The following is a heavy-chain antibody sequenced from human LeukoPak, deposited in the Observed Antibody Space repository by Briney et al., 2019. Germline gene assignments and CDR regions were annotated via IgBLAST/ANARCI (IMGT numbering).Heavy chain of an antibody. CDR1: GFTFSSYG. D-gene: IGHD6-13*01. CDR3: ARKRSQDLVVGYLDD. Sequence: PGGSLRLSCAASGFTFSSYGMHWVRQAPGKGLEWVAVISNDGGNKYYADSVKGRFTISRDSYKKMLYLQMDSLRVEDTAVYYCARKRSQDLVVGYLDDWGQGTLVTVSS. J-gene: IGHJ4*02. CDR2: ISNDGGNK. V-gene: IGHV3-30*03.